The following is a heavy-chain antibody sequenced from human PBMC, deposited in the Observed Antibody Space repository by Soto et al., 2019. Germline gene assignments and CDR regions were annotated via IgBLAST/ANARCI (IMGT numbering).Heavy chain of an antibody. J-gene: IGHJ6*02. CDR2: IYESGST. V-gene: IGHV4-59*01. CDR3: ARARITLVREIIKYNMDI. Sequence: SETLSLTCTVSGGSNGSYYWSWIRQPPVKGLEWIGYIYESGSTNSNPSLQSRVTISVDTSKNQFYLNLSPVTAADTATYYCARARITLVREIIKYNMDIWGQGTTVTVSS. D-gene: IGHD3-10*01. CDR1: GGSNGSYY.